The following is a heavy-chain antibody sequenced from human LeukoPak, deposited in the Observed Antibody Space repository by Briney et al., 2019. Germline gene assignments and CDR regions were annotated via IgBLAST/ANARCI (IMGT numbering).Heavy chain of an antibody. CDR2: FDSEDGES. CDR1: GYTLTELS. J-gene: IGHJ3*02. CDR3: AAQRLHLAEDAFDI. V-gene: IGHV1-24*01. Sequence: ASVKVSCKVFGYTLTELSMHWVRQAPGKGLEWMGGFDSEDGESIYAQKFQGRVTMPEHTSTDQAYMELSSLRSEDTAVYYCAAQRLHLAEDAFDIWGEGTMVTVSS.